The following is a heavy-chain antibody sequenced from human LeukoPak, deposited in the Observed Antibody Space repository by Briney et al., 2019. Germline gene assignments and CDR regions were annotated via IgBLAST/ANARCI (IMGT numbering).Heavy chain of an antibody. Sequence: ETLSLTCTVSGGSISSYYWSWIRQPPGKGLEWIGYIYYSGSTNYNPSLKSRVTISVDTSKNQFSLKLSSVTAADTAVYYCGXXSVXXTVPDAXDXXGQGXXXXVSS. CDR1: GGSISSYY. J-gene: IGHJ3*01. D-gene: IGHD2-15*01. V-gene: IGHV4-59*01. CDR3: GXXSVXXTVPDAXDX. CDR2: IYYSGST.